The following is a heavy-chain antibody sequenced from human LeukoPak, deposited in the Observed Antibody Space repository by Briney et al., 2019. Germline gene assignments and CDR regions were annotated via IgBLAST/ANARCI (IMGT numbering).Heavy chain of an antibody. CDR3: ARVAVGSYSFS. J-gene: IGHJ4*02. CDR1: GFTFDDYG. Sequence: GESLRLSCAASGFTFDDYGMSWVRQAPGKGLEWVSGINWNGGKAGYADSVKGRFTISRDNSKNALYLQMNSLRAEDTAVYYCARVAVGSYSFSWGQGTLVTVSS. CDR2: INWNGGKA. V-gene: IGHV3-20*04. D-gene: IGHD1-26*01.